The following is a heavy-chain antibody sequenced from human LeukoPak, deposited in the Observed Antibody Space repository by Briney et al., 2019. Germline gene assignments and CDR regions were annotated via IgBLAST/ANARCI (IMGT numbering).Heavy chain of an antibody. V-gene: IGHV3-53*04. CDR3: ARVRPWVFDY. Sequence: GGSLRLSCAASGLTVSSSYMSWVRQAPGKGLEWVSIIYIGDNPHYADSVKGRFSISRHNSKNTLYLQMNNLRAEDTAVYYCARVRPWVFDYWGQGTLVTVSS. CDR1: GLTVSSSY. J-gene: IGHJ4*02. CDR2: IYIGDNP.